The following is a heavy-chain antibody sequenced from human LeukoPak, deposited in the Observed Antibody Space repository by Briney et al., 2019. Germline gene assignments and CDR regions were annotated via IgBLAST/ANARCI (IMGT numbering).Heavy chain of an antibody. CDR3: ASRSVSSRYGDFDY. V-gene: IGHV3-53*01. J-gene: IGHJ4*02. D-gene: IGHD6-25*01. Sequence: GGSLRLSCAASGFTFSNAWMSWVRQAPGKGLEWVSIINTDGSANYADSVKGRFTISRDNSKNTLYLQMNNLRAEDAAVYYCASRSVSSRYGDFDYWGQGTLVTVSS. CDR2: INTDGSA. CDR1: GFTFSNAW.